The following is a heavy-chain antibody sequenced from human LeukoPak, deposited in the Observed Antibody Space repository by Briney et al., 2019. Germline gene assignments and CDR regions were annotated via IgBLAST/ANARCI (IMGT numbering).Heavy chain of an antibody. V-gene: IGHV1-18*01. Sequence: GASVKVSCKASGYTFTSYGVSWVRQAPGQGLEWMGWISAYNGNTNYAQKLQGRVTMTTDTSTSTAYMELRSLRSDDTAVYYCARGTLGSSWYLYYFDYWGQGTLVTVSS. CDR3: ARGTLGSSWYLYYFDY. CDR2: ISAYNGNT. CDR1: GYTFTSYG. J-gene: IGHJ4*02. D-gene: IGHD6-13*01.